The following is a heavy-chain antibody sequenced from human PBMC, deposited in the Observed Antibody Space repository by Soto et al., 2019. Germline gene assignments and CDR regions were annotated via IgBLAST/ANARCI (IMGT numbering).Heavy chain of an antibody. CDR2: ISNDGKNK. V-gene: IGHV3-30*18. J-gene: IGHJ4*02. CDR1: GFTFSSYG. D-gene: IGHD1-26*01. CDR3: AKDKWELLWY. Sequence: GGSLRLSCAAPGFTFSSYGFHWVRQSPGKGLEWVALISNDGKNKYYADSVKGRFTISRDNSKNTLYLQMNSLRVEDTAVYYCAKDKWELLWYWGQGTLVTVSS.